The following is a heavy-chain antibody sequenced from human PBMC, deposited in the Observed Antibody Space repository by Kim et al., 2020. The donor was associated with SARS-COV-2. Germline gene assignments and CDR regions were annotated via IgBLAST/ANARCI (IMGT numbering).Heavy chain of an antibody. J-gene: IGHJ4*02. V-gene: IGHV3-23*01. CDR3: AKDGGYCSGGSCYYDY. D-gene: IGHD2-15*01. Sequence: SVKGRFTICRDNSKNTLFLQMNSRRAEDTAIYYCAKDGGYCSGGSCYYDYWGQGTLVTVSS.